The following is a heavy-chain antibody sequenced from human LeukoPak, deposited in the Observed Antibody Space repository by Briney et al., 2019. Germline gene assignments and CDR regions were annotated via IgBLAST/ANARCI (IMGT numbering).Heavy chain of an antibody. CDR3: AGFFYDNSGDAFDI. J-gene: IGHJ3*02. Sequence: GASVKVSCKASGGSFTFTSHAISWVRQAPGQGLEWMGGLIPIYGSANYDQKFQGRITITSDESTRTVYMELSSLRPEDSAVHYCAGFFYDNSGDAFDIWGQGTMVTVSS. CDR1: GGSFTFTSHA. D-gene: IGHD3-22*01. V-gene: IGHV1-69*13. CDR2: LIPIYGSA.